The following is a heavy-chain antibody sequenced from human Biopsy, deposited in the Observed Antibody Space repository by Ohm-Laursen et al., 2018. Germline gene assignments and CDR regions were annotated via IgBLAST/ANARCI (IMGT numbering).Heavy chain of an antibody. V-gene: IGHV4-59*01. D-gene: IGHD4-11*01. J-gene: IGHJ6*02. CDR3: ARDSGILNYGNFKYYHYYGMDV. CDR2: VYYTGST. Sequence: TLSLTCTVSGDSISSYYWSWIRQPPGKGLEWIGYVYYTGSTDYNSSLQSRVSLSVDTSRNQVSLTLSSVTAADTVVYYCARDSGILNYGNFKYYHYYGMDVWGQGTKVTVSS. CDR1: GDSISSYY.